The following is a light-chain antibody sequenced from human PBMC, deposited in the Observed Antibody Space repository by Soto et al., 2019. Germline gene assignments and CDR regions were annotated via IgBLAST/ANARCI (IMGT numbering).Light chain of an antibody. CDR2: GNS. V-gene: IGLV1-40*01. J-gene: IGLJ2*01. Sequence: QLVLTQPPSVSGAPGQRVTISCTGSSSNIGAGYDVHWYQQFPGTAPKLLIYGNSNRPSGVPDRFSGSKSGTSASLAITGLQAEDEADYYCQSYDSGLSGVVFGGGTKLTVL. CDR3: QSYDSGLSGVV. CDR1: SSNIGAGYD.